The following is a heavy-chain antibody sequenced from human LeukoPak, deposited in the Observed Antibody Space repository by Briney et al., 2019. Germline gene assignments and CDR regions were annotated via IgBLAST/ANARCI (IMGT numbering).Heavy chain of an antibody. CDR1: GFTFTNYW. D-gene: IGHD5/OR15-5a*01. CDR3: ARDSGSSAFDY. V-gene: IGHV3-7*01. Sequence: GGSLRLSCAASGFTFTNYWMTWVRQAPGKGLEFVANINQDESVKNYVDSVKGRFTISRDNAENSLHLQMNSLRVGDTAVYYCARDSGSSAFDYWGQGTLVTVSS. J-gene: IGHJ4*02. CDR2: INQDESVK.